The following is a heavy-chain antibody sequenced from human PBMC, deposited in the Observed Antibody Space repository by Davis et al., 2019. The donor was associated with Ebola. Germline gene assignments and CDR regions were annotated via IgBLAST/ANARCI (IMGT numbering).Heavy chain of an antibody. CDR1: GFTFSGAA. CDR2: IRSRSNSYAT. Sequence: GGSLRLSCAASGFTFSGAALHWVSQASGKGLEWIGRIRSRSNSYATAYAASVEGRFTISRDDSKNTAYLQMNSLRTEDTALYYCTRLYGNGWTGVDYWGQGTLVTVSS. J-gene: IGHJ4*02. CDR3: TRLYGNGWTGVDY. D-gene: IGHD6-19*01. V-gene: IGHV3-73*01.